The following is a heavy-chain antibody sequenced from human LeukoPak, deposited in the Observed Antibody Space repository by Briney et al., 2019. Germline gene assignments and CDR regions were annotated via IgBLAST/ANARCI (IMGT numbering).Heavy chain of an antibody. D-gene: IGHD3-10*01. CDR3: ARGVRYYGSGSYPN. J-gene: IGHJ4*02. CDR2: INHSGST. V-gene: IGHV4-34*01. CDR1: GGSFSGYY. Sequence: PSETLSLTCAVYGGSFSGYYWSWIRQSPDKGLEWIGEINHSGSTNYNPSLKSRVTISVDTSKNQFSLKLSSVTAADTAVYYCARGVRYYGSGSYPNWGQGTLVTVSS.